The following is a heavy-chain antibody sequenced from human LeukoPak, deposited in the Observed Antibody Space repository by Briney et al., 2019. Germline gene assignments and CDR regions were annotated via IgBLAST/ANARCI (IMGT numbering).Heavy chain of an antibody. CDR1: GFTFSSYS. D-gene: IGHD1-26*01. CDR2: ISSSSSYI. J-gene: IGHJ4*02. V-gene: IGHV3-21*01. CDR3: ARWEGSYYYY. Sequence: PGGSLRLSCAASGFTFSSYSMNWVRQAPGKGLEWVSSISSSSSYIYYADSVKGRLTISRDNAKNSLYLQMNSLRAEDTAVYYCARWEGSYYYYWGQGTLVTVSS.